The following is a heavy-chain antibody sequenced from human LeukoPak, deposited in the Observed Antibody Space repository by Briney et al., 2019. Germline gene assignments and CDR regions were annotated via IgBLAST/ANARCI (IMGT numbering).Heavy chain of an antibody. CDR3: ARDDTNYERGFDY. CDR1: GGFISSGGYY. Sequence: SETLSLTCTVSGGFISSGGYYWSWIRQHPGKGLEWIGYIYYSGSTYYNPSLKSRVTISVDTSKNQFSLKLSSVTAADTAVYYCARDDTNYERGFDYWGQGTLVTVSS. J-gene: IGHJ4*02. CDR2: IYYSGST. D-gene: IGHD3-22*01. V-gene: IGHV4-31*03.